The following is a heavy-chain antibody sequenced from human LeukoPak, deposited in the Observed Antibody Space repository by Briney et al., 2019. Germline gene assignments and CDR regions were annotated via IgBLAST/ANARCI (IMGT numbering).Heavy chain of an antibody. CDR2: INHSGST. CDR3: ARGLGPIYYYYYYMDV. J-gene: IGHJ6*03. Sequence: PSETLSLTCAVYGGSFSGYYWSWIRQPPGKGLEWIGEINHSGSTNYNPALKSRVTISVDTSKNQFSLKLSSVTAAGTAGYYCARGLGPIYYYYYYMDVWGKGTTVTVPS. V-gene: IGHV4-34*01. CDR1: GGSFSGYY.